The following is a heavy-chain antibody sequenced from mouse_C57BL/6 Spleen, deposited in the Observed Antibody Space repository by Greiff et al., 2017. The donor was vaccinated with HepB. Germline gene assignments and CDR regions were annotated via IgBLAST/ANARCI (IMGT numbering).Heavy chain of an antibody. Sequence: EVQLQQSGPGLVKPSQSLSLTCSVTGYSITSGYYWNWIRQFPGNKLEWMGYISYDGSNNYNPSLKNRISITRDTSKNQFFLKLNSVTTEDTATYYCARNYGIDYWGQGTTLTVSS. CDR3: ARNYGIDY. V-gene: IGHV3-6*01. J-gene: IGHJ2*01. CDR1: GYSITSGYY. D-gene: IGHD1-1*01. CDR2: ISYDGSN.